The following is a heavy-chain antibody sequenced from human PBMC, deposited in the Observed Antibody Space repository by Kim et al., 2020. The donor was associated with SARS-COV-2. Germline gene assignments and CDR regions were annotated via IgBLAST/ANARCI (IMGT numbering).Heavy chain of an antibody. D-gene: IGHD3-22*01. J-gene: IGHJ6*02. Sequence: SVKVSCKASGGTFSSYAISWVRQAPGQGLEWMGGIIPIFGTANYAQKFQGRVTITADESTSTAYMELSSLRSEDTAVYYCATYDSSGERYYYGMDVWGQGTTVTVSS. CDR2: IIPIFGTA. CDR1: GGTFSSYA. V-gene: IGHV1-69*13. CDR3: ATYDSSGERYYYGMDV.